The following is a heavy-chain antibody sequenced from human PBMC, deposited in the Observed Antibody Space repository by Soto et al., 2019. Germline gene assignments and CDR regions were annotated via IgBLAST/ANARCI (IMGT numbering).Heavy chain of an antibody. D-gene: IGHD3-22*01. J-gene: IGHJ4*02. CDR3: ARPVRYYYDSSGPVDY. Sequence: GGSLRFSCAASGFTFSSYSMNWVRQAPGKGLEWVSSISSSSSYIYYADSVKGRFTISRDNAKNSLYLQMNSLRAEDTAVYYCARPVRYYYDSSGPVDYWGQGTLVTVSS. CDR2: ISSSSSYI. V-gene: IGHV3-21*01. CDR1: GFTFSSYS.